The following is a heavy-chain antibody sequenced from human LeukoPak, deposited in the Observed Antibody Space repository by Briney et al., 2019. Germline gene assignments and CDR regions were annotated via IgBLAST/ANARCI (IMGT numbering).Heavy chain of an antibody. CDR1: GFTVSRNY. Sequence: PGGSLRLSCAASGFTVSRNYMSWVRQAPGKGLEWVSVIFSGGTTYYADSVKGRFTISRDNSKNTLYLQMNSLRAEDTAVYYCAREGNYYDMDVWGQGTTVTVSS. CDR2: IFSGGTT. CDR3: AREGNYYDMDV. V-gene: IGHV3-53*01. J-gene: IGHJ6*02.